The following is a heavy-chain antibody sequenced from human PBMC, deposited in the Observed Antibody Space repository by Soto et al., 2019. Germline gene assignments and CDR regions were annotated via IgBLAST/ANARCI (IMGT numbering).Heavy chain of an antibody. CDR2: ISGSGRST. V-gene: IGHV3-23*01. CDR1: GFSFSSYA. Sequence: GGSLRLSCAASGFSFSSYAMSWVRQAPGKGLEWVSTISGSGRSTYYADSVKGRFTISRDNSKNTLYLQVNSLRVEDTAEYYCAKDPSGYADGYYYYYYMHVWGKGTTVTVSS. CDR3: AKDPSGYADGYYYYYYMHV. D-gene: IGHD5-12*01. J-gene: IGHJ6*03.